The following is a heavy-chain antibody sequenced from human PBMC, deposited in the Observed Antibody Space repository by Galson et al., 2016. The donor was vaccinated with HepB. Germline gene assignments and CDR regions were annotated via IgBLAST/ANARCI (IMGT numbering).Heavy chain of an antibody. CDR2: ITAGNGNR. CDR3: AREEGITLGHFDY. V-gene: IGHV1-3*01. CDR1: GYTFTSYA. Sequence: SVKVSCKASGYTFTSYAMHWVRQAPGRRLEWMGWITAGNGNRRYSQKFQGRVIITRDTSASTAYMELSSLRSEDTAVYYCAREEGITLGHFDYWGQGTLVTVSS. D-gene: IGHD3-10*01. J-gene: IGHJ4*02.